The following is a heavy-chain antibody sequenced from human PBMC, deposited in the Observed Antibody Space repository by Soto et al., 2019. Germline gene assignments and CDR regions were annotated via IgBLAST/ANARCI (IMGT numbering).Heavy chain of an antibody. CDR3: TSLGQFDY. D-gene: IGHD7-27*01. CDR1: GFTFSSSF. J-gene: IGHJ4*02. CDR2: ISVSGGST. V-gene: IGHV3-23*01. Sequence: GGSLRLSCAASGFTFSSSFMNWVRQAPGKGLEWVSSISVSGGSTFYAGSVKGRFTLSRDNSRNTLYLQMNSLRVDDTAVYYCTSLGQFDYWGQGALVTVSS.